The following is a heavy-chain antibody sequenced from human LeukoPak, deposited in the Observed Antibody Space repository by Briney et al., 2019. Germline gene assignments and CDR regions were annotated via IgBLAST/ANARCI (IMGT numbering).Heavy chain of an antibody. CDR2: ITRGGAGT. Sequence: GGSLRLSCAASGFTFRGYAMSWVRQAPGKGLEWVSTITRGGAGTYYADSVKGRFTISRDNSKNTLYLRVNSLRAEDTAVYYCARDHPNCVGTDCLLFDYWGQGTLVTVSS. D-gene: IGHD2-21*01. V-gene: IGHV3-23*01. J-gene: IGHJ4*02. CDR1: GFTFRGYA. CDR3: ARDHPNCVGTDCLLFDY.